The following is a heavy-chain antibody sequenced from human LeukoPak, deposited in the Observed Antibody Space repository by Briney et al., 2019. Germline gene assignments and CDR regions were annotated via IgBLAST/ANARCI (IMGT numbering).Heavy chain of an antibody. Sequence: GGSLRLSCAASGFTFSSYSMNWVRQAPGKGLEWVSSISSSSSYIYYADSVKGRFTISRDNAKNSLYLQMNSLRAKDTAVYYCATRRGVAGSDDAFDIWGQGTMVTVSS. V-gene: IGHV3-21*01. CDR3: ATRRGVAGSDDAFDI. CDR1: GFTFSSYS. D-gene: IGHD3-10*01. CDR2: ISSSSSYI. J-gene: IGHJ3*02.